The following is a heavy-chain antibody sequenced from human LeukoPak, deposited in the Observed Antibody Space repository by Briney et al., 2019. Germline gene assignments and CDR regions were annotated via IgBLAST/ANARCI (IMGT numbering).Heavy chain of an antibody. Sequence: SETLSLTCAVSGGSISSSNWWSWVRQPPGKGLEWIGNIYYTGSTYYNASLQSRVTISIDTSKNQFSLRLNSVTAADTAMYYCVKSGGYGLIDYWGQGTLVTVSS. CDR3: VKSGGYGLIDY. J-gene: IGHJ4*02. CDR1: GGSISSSNW. V-gene: IGHV4-4*02. D-gene: IGHD1-26*01. CDR2: IYYTGST.